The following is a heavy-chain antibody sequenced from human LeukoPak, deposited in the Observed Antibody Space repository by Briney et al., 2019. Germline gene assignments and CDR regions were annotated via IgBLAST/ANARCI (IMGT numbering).Heavy chain of an antibody. CDR3: AREGRIAAAAFDP. CDR2: IYYSGST. Sequence: SETLSLTCSVSGGSISNNIYYWGWIRQPPGKGLEWIGNIYYSGSTYYNPSLKSRVTISVDTSKNQFSLKLGSVTAADTAVYYCAREGRIAAAAFDPWGQGTLVTVSS. V-gene: IGHV4-39*07. D-gene: IGHD6-13*01. CDR1: GGSISNNIYY. J-gene: IGHJ5*02.